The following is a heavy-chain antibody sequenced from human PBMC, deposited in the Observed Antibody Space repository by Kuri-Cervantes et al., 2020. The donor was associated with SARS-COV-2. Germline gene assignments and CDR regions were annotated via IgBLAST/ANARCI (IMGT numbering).Heavy chain of an antibody. CDR3: ARQRFGVESGHDY. V-gene: IGHV4-39*01. Sequence: SETLSLTCTVSGAYVSTTSYYCAWIRQPPGRGLEWIGNIYYSGSTDYTPPLKSRVTIFLHTSQTQSSLKLTSVTAADTAFYYCARQRFGVESGHDYWGQGTLVTVSS. CDR1: GAYVSTTSYY. J-gene: IGHJ4*02. CDR2: IYYSGST. D-gene: IGHD3-3*01.